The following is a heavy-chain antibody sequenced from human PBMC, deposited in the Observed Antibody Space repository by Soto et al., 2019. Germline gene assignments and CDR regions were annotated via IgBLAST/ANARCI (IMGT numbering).Heavy chain of an antibody. J-gene: IGHJ3*02. CDR2: IYYSGST. CDR3: ARVAAGEVEWFYDAFDI. Sequence: PSETLSLTCTVSGGSISSYYWSWIRQPPGKGLEWIGYIYYSGSTNYNPSLKSRVTISVDTSKNQFSLKLSSVTAADTAVYYCARVAAGEVEWFYDAFDIWGQGTMVTVSS. CDR1: GGSISSYY. V-gene: IGHV4-59*01. D-gene: IGHD3-3*01.